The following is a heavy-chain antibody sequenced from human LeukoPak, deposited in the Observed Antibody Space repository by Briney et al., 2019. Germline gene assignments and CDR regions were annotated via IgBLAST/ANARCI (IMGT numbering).Heavy chain of an antibody. Sequence: GASVKVSCKASGYTFTGYYMHWVRQAPGQGLEWMGIINPSGGSTRYAQKFQGLVTMTRDTSTSTVYMELSSLRSEDTAVYYCARDHYVDTPMAHGMDVWGQGTTVTVSS. D-gene: IGHD5-18*01. CDR2: INPSGGST. J-gene: IGHJ6*02. V-gene: IGHV1-46*01. CDR3: ARDHYVDTPMAHGMDV. CDR1: GYTFTGYY.